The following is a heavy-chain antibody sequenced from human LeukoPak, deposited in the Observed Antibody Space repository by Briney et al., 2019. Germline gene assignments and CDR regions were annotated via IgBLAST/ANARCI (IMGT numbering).Heavy chain of an antibody. CDR3: ARGWEPGGDDAFDI. CDR2: ISSSSSYI. Sequence: GGSLGLSCAVSGFTVSSNYMSWVRQAPGKGLEWVSSISSSSSYIYYADSVKGRFTISRDNAKNSLYLQMNSLRAEDTAVYYCARGWEPGGDDAFDIWGQGTMVTVSS. CDR1: GFTVSSNY. D-gene: IGHD1-26*01. V-gene: IGHV3-21*01. J-gene: IGHJ3*02.